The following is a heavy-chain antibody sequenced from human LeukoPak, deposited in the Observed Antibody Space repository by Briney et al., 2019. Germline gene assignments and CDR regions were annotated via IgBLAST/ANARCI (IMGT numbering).Heavy chain of an antibody. CDR1: GYTFTGYY. CDR3: ARSRVNRRYYYDSIGYPNPLGY. J-gene: IGHJ4*02. Sequence: ASVKVSCKASGYTFTGYYMHWVRQAPGQGLEWMGWINPNSGGKNYTQKFQGRVTMTSDTSISTAYMELSRLRSDDTAVYYCARSRVNRRYYYDSIGYPNPLGYWGQGTLVTVSS. CDR2: INPNSGGK. D-gene: IGHD3-22*01. V-gene: IGHV1-2*02.